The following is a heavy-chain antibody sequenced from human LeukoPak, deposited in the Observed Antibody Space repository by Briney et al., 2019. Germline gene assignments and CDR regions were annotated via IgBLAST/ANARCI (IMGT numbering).Heavy chain of an antibody. CDR3: ARNSVTTGYYFDY. CDR1: GFTFGSYS. D-gene: IGHD4-17*01. CDR2: ISYDGRNT. J-gene: IGHJ4*02. V-gene: IGHV3-30*04. Sequence: GGSLRLSCAASGFTFGSYSMDWVRQAPGKGREWVAVISYDGRNTYYAKSVKGRFTISRDDSKNTLYLQMNSLRADDTAVYYCARNSVTTGYYFDYWGQGTLVTVSS.